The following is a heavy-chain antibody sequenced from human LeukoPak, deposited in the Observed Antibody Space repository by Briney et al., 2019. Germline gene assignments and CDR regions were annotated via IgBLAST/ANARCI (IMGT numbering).Heavy chain of an antibody. CDR1: GGTFSSYA. CDR2: IIPIFGTA. CDR3: AVWLMDTAMVKDFDY. J-gene: IGHJ4*02. V-gene: IGHV1-69*05. D-gene: IGHD5-18*01. Sequence: SVKVSCKASGGTFSSYAISWVRQAPGQGLEWMGRIIPIFGTANYAQKFQGRVTITTDESTSIAYMELSSLRSEDTAVYYCAVWLMDTAMVKDFDYWGQGTLVTVSS.